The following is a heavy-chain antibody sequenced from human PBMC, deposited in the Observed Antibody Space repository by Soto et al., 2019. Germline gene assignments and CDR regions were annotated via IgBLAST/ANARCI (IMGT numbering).Heavy chain of an antibody. V-gene: IGHV1-69*02. D-gene: IGHD4-17*01. CDR3: VRMTSMMYFFDH. CDR1: GGTFSSYT. CDR2: IIPILGIA. Sequence: SVKVSCKASGGTFSSYTISWVRQAPGQGLEWMGRIIPILGIANYAQKFQGRVTISRDNSNNTVFLQMTGLRPADTALYYCVRMTSMMYFFDHWGQGAQVTVSS. J-gene: IGHJ4*02.